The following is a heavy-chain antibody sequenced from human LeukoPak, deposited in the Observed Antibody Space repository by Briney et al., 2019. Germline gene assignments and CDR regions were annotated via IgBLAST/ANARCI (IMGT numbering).Heavy chain of an antibody. CDR2: ISTYNVNT. J-gene: IGHJ4*02. CDR1: GYTSSSYG. CDR3: ARDLYCSGGSCYPG. Sequence: ASVKVSCKSSGYTSSSYGISWMRQAPGQGLEWMGWISTYNVNTNYAQKFQGRVTMTTDTSTSTAYMELRSLRSDDTAVYYCARDLYCSGGSCYPGWGQGTLVTVSS. D-gene: IGHD2-15*01. V-gene: IGHV1-18*01.